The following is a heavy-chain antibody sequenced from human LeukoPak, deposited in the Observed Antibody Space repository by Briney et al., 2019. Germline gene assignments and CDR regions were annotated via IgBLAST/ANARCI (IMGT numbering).Heavy chain of an antibody. CDR1: GFIFSDYA. CDR2: ISGSGGRT. Sequence: GGSLRLSCAASGFIFSDYAMTWVRQRPGKGLEWVSSISGSGGRTYYAESVKGRFTVSRDNSKNTLYLQMNSLRAEDTAVYYCATGAGRGYNLWGQGTLITVSS. J-gene: IGHJ4*02. D-gene: IGHD5-24*01. V-gene: IGHV3-23*01. CDR3: ATGAGRGYNL.